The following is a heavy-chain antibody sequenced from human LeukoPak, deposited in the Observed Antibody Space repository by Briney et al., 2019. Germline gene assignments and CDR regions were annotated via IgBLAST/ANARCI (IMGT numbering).Heavy chain of an antibody. CDR3: ASGGRYYDILAGYFAWYFDL. CDR1: GGSISCYY. J-gene: IGHJ2*01. CDR2: IYYSGST. V-gene: IGHV4-59*12. D-gene: IGHD3-9*01. Sequence: PSETLSLTCTVYGGSISCYYWMWLRQPPGKGLEGMGYIYYSGSTNYNPSLKSRVTITVDTSKNQFSLKLSSVTAAHPAVYYCASGGRYYDILAGYFAWYFDLWGRGTLVTVSS.